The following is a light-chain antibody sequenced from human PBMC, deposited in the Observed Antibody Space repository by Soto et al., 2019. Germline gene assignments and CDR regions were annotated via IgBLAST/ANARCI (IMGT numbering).Light chain of an antibody. CDR3: QQYNSYWW. Sequence: DIQMTQSPSTLSASVGDRVTITCRASQSISSWLAWYQQKPGKAPKLLIYEASSLERGVPSRFSGSGSATEFKLTISSLQPDNFTTYYCQQYNSYWWVGQGTKVEIK. CDR1: QSISSW. J-gene: IGKJ1*01. V-gene: IGKV1-5*01. CDR2: EAS.